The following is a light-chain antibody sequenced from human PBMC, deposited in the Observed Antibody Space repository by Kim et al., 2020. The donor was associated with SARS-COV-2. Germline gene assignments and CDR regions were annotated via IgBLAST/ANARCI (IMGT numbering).Light chain of an antibody. J-gene: IGKJ1*01. V-gene: IGKV1-27*01. CDR2: AAS. Sequence: DIQMTQSPSSLSASVGDRVTITCRASQDISNYLAWFQLKPGKAPKLLIYAASALQPGVPSRFSGSGSGTDFTLTVTSLQPEDVATYYCQQCDSAPWTFGRGTKVDIK. CDR1: QDISNY. CDR3: QQCDSAPWT.